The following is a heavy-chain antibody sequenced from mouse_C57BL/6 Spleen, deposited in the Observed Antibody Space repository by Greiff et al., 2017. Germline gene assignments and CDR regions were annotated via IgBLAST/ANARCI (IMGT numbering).Heavy chain of an antibody. Sequence: EVKLQESGAELVRPGASVKLSCTASGFNIKDDYMHWVKQRPEQGLEWIGWIDPENGDTEYASKFQGKATITADTSSNTAYLQLSSLTSEDTAVYYCTTGLRPTYAMDYWGQGTSVTVSS. CDR3: TTGLRPTYAMDY. J-gene: IGHJ4*01. CDR1: GFNIKDDY. V-gene: IGHV14-4*01. CDR2: IDPENGDT. D-gene: IGHD3-2*02.